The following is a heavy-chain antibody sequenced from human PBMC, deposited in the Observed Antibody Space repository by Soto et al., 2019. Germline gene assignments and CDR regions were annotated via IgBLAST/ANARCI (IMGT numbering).Heavy chain of an antibody. CDR3: ARVMYYFDSGNYLVAVADV. CDR2: INAGNGNT. Sequence: QVQLVQSGAEVKKPGASVTVSCKASGYTFTSYTIHWVRQAPGQRLEWTGWINAGNGNTKYSQKFQGRVTIIRETSASTAYMELSSLRSDDTAVFYCARVMYYFDSGNYLVAVADVWGQGTTVTVSS. V-gene: IGHV1-3*01. J-gene: IGHJ6*02. D-gene: IGHD3-10*01. CDR1: GYTFTSYT.